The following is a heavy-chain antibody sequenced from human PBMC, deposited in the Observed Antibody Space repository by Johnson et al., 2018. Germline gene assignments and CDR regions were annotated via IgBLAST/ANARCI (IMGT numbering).Heavy chain of an antibody. V-gene: IGHV3-64*01. CDR2: ISSNGGST. CDR1: GFTFSSYA. J-gene: IGHJ3*02. Sequence: VQLVQSGGGLVQPGGSLRLSCAASGFTFSSYAMHWVRQAPGKGLEYVSAISSNGGSTYYANSVKGRFTISRDNSKNTLYLQMNSLRAEDTALYYCAKVQDYVFWSGYSGTENAFDIWGQGTMVTVSS. D-gene: IGHD3-3*01. CDR3: AKVQDYVFWSGYSGTENAFDI.